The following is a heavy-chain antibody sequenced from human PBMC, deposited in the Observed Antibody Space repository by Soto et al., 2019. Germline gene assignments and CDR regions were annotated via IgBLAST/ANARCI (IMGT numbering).Heavy chain of an antibody. V-gene: IGHV3-23*01. D-gene: IGHD3-16*02. CDR2: IYGSAGRV. J-gene: IGHJ4*02. Sequence: EVQLLESGGDLVRPGGSLRLSCTASGFTFPRFTMTWVRQAPGKGLEWVSSIYGSAGRVFYADSVKGRFSISRDNSRDTVYLQMNSLRVEDTAVYYCAKDRAPDDRWDIDFWGQGTRVTVSS. CDR1: GFTFPRFT. CDR3: AKDRAPDDRWDIDF.